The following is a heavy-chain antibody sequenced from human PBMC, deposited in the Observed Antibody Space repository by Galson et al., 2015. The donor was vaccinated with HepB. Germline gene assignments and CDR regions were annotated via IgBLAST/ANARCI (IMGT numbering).Heavy chain of an antibody. J-gene: IGHJ4*02. D-gene: IGHD6-13*01. CDR3: ARSQVAAAPDY. CDR1: GYTFTSYA. CDR2: VNAGNGNT. V-gene: IGHV1-3*01. Sequence: SVKVSCKASGYTFTSYAMHWVRQAPGQRLEWMGWVNAGNGNTKYSQKFQGRVTITRDTSASTAYMELSSLRSEDTAVYYCARSQVAAAPDYWGQGTLVTVSS.